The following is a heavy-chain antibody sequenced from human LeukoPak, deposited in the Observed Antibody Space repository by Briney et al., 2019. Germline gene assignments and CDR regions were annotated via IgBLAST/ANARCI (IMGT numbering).Heavy chain of an antibody. D-gene: IGHD2/OR15-2a*01. CDR1: GFTFSSYG. CDR3: AKGSNKGPDGFYYYMDV. Sequence: GGSLRLSCAASGFTFSSYGMHWVRQAPGKGLEWVAFIRYDGSNKYYADSVKGRFTISRDNSKNTLYLQMNSLRAEDTAVHYCAKGSNKGPDGFYYYMDVWGKGTTVTVSS. J-gene: IGHJ6*03. CDR2: IRYDGSNK. V-gene: IGHV3-30*02.